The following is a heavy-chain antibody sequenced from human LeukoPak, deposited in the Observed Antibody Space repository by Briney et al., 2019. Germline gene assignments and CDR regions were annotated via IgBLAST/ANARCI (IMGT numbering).Heavy chain of an antibody. Sequence: GASVTVSCKTSGYTFTSYGINWVRQAPGQGLEWMGWISAYNGNTNYAQKYQGRVTMTTDTSTTTAYMELRSLRSDDTAVYYCARERSGYDFWGQGTLVTVSS. D-gene: IGHD5-12*01. CDR1: GYTFTSYG. V-gene: IGHV1-18*01. J-gene: IGHJ4*02. CDR3: ARERSGYDF. CDR2: ISAYNGNT.